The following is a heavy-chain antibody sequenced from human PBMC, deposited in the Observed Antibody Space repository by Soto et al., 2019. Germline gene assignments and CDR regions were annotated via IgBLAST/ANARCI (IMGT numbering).Heavy chain of an antibody. Sequence: QVQLQESGPGLVKPSQTLSLTCTVSGGSISSGGYYWSWIRQHPGKGLEWIGYIYYSGSTYYNPSLKSRVSISVDTSKNQFSLKLSSVTAADTAVYYCARGGRRSPVMDVWGQGTTVTVSS. V-gene: IGHV4-31*03. CDR1: GGSISSGGYY. CDR2: IYYSGST. J-gene: IGHJ6*02. CDR3: ARGGRRSPVMDV.